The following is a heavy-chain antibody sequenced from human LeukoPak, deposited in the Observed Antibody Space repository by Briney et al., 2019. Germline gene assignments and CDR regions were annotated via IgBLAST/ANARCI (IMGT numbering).Heavy chain of an antibody. V-gene: IGHV3-64D*06. J-gene: IGHJ4*02. Sequence: GGSLRLSCSASGFTFSNYPMHWVRQAPGKGLEYVSAINSNGDSTYSADSVKGRFTISRDNSKNTLYLQMSSLRADDTAVYFCVKPNSAVSGTRYFDYWGQGTLVTVSS. CDR2: INSNGDST. CDR3: VKPNSAVSGTRYFDY. D-gene: IGHD6-19*01. CDR1: GFTFSNYP.